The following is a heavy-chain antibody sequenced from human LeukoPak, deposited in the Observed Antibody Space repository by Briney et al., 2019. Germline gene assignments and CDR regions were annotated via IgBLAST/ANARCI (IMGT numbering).Heavy chain of an antibody. D-gene: IGHD2-8*02. CDR3: SKAPLGACAGAVCYYLDV. Sequence: GRSLRLSCTASEFSISHYAMSWVRQAPGKGLEWVSADTSSTTSTYYASSVRGRFTISRDNSMNTLYLQMNSLRADDTAVYYCSKAPLGACAGAVCYYLDVWGKGTTVIVSS. CDR2: DTSSTTST. J-gene: IGHJ6*03. V-gene: IGHV3-23*01. CDR1: EFSISHYA.